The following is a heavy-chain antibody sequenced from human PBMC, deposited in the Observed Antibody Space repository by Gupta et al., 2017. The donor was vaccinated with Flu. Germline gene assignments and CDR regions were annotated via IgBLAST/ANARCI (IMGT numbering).Heavy chain of an antibody. CDR3: AHSPDSGYDPYYFDY. Sequence: RQPPGKALEWIALIYWNGDKRYNPSIKNRVTITKDISKDEVVLKVPNMDPVDTATYYCAHSPDSGYDPYYFDYWGQGNLVTVSS. J-gene: IGHJ4*02. V-gene: IGHV2-5*01. D-gene: IGHD5-12*01. CDR2: IYWNGDK.